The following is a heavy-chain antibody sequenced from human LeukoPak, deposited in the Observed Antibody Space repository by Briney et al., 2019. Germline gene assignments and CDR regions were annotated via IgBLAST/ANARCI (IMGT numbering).Heavy chain of an antibody. CDR1: GGSISSYY. Sequence: SETLSLTCIVSGGSISSYYWSWIREPPGKGLEWIGYIYYSGNTNYNPSLKSRVTMSVDTSKSQFSLKLSSVTAADTAMYYCARHIGYCSSSTCQPGFHPWGQGTLVTVSS. D-gene: IGHD2-2*01. CDR2: IYYSGNT. V-gene: IGHV4-59*08. J-gene: IGHJ5*02. CDR3: ARHIGYCSSSTCQPGFHP.